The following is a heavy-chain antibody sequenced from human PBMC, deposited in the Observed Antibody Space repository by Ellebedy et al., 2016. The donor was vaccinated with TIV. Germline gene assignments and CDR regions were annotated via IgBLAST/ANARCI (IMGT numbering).Heavy chain of an antibody. J-gene: IGHJ3*02. Sequence: GSLRLSCTVSGASVSSGSHFWNWIRQPPGKGLEWIGYVYKSGTPNYNPSLESRVTVSVDTSKNQFSLKLSSVTAADTAVYYCARHDYDVLTASGRDAFDIWGQGTMVTVSS. V-gene: IGHV4-61*01. CDR1: GASVSSGSHF. CDR2: VYKSGTP. D-gene: IGHD3-9*01. CDR3: ARHDYDVLTASGRDAFDI.